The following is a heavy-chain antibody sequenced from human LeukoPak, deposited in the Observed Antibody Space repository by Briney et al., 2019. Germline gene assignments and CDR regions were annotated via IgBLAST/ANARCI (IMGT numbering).Heavy chain of an antibody. Sequence: PGGSLRLSCVGSRFALNDYGMHWVRQAPGRGLEWVAVVSADGTERHYADSVKGRFTISRDNAKNSLYLQMNSLRAGDTAVYYCARAGIAAAAPFDYWGQGTLVTVSS. CDR2: VSADGTER. D-gene: IGHD6-13*01. J-gene: IGHJ4*02. CDR1: RFALNDYG. CDR3: ARAGIAAAAPFDY. V-gene: IGHV3-30*03.